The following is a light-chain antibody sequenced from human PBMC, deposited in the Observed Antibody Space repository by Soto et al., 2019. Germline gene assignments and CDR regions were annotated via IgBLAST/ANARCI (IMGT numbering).Light chain of an antibody. J-gene: IGLJ1*01. CDR2: EVS. V-gene: IGLV2-8*01. CDR1: SSDVGGYNY. Sequence: QSVLTQPPSASGSPGQSVTVSCTGTSSDVGGYNYVSWYQQHPGKAPKLMIYEVSKRPSGVPDRFSGSKSGNTASLTVSGLQAEDEADYYCSSDAGSNNYVSGTGTKLTVL. CDR3: SSDAGSNNYV.